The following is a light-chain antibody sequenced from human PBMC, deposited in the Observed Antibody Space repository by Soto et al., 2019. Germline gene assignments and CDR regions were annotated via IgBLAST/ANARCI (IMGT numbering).Light chain of an antibody. Sequence: DIVMTQSPDSLAVSLGERATINCKSSQSVLYSSNNKNYLAWYQQKPGQPPKLLIYWASTRESGVPDRFSSSGSGKDFTLTISSLQAEDVAVYYCQQYYSTPPMYTFGQGTKLEIK. J-gene: IGKJ2*01. CDR2: WAS. CDR1: QSVLYSSNNKNY. CDR3: QQYYSTPPMYT. V-gene: IGKV4-1*01.